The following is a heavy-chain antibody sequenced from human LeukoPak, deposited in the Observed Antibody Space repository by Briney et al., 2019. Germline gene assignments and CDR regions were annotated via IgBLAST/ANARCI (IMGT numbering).Heavy chain of an antibody. V-gene: IGHV5-51*01. Sequence: GESLNISCKGSGYSFTSYWIGWVRQMPRKGLEWVGLIYPGDSETRYSPSFQGQVTISADKSISTAYLQWSSLKASDTAMYYCARPSGTEMVTYWYFDLWGRGTLVTVSS. CDR2: IYPGDSET. J-gene: IGHJ2*01. CDR3: ARPSGTEMVTYWYFDL. CDR1: GYSFTSYW. D-gene: IGHD5-24*01.